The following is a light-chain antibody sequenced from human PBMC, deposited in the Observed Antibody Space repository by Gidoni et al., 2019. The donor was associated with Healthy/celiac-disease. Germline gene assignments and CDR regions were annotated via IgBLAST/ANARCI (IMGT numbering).Light chain of an antibody. CDR3: CSYAGSSTFAV. J-gene: IGLJ2*01. V-gene: IGLV2-23*03. Sequence: QSALTQPASVSGSPGQSITISCTGTSSAVGSYNLVSCYQQPPGKAPKPLSYEGRKRPSGVYNRCSGSKSGNTASLTISGLQAEDEADYYCCSYAGSSTFAVFGGGTKLTVL. CDR2: EGR. CDR1: SSAVGSYNL.